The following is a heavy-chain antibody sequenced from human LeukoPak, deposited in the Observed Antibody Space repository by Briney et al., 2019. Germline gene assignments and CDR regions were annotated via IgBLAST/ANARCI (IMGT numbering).Heavy chain of an antibody. Sequence: GASVKVSCKASGYTFTGYYMHWVRQAPGQGLEWMGWINPNSGGTNFAQKLQGRGTTTRDTSISTPYMELKRLRSDDTAIYYCARVGIRGVPSAEVDYWGQGTLVTVSS. V-gene: IGHV1-2*02. CDR3: ARVGIRGVPSAEVDY. CDR1: GYTFTGYY. CDR2: INPNSGGT. J-gene: IGHJ4*02. D-gene: IGHD3-10*01.